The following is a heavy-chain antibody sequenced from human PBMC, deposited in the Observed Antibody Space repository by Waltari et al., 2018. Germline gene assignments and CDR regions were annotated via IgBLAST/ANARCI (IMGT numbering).Heavy chain of an antibody. CDR2: ISSMSSHI. V-gene: IGHV3-21*02. J-gene: IGHJ5*02. CDR3: VRGFGSDP. D-gene: IGHD3-10*01. CDR1: GFTFSSYS. Sequence: EVQLVESGGGLVKPGGSLRLSCAASGFTFSSYSMNWVRQAPGKGLEWVSSISSMSSHIYHADSVKGRFTISRDNARNSLYLQMNSLRADDTAMYYCVRGFGSDPWGQGTLVTVSS.